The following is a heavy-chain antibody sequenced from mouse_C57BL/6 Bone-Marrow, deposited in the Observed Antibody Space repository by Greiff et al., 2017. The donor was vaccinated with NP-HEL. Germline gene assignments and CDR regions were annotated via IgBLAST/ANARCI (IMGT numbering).Heavy chain of an antibody. Sequence: EVMLVESGGGLVKPGGSLKLSCAASGFTFSSYAMSWVRQTPEKRLEWVATISDGGSYTYYPDNVKGRFTISRDNAKNNLYLQMSHLKSEDTAMYDCARVNYNGSRDVWGTGTTVPVSS. D-gene: IGHD1-1*01. V-gene: IGHV5-4*03. J-gene: IGHJ1*03. CDR1: GFTFSSYA. CDR2: ISDGGSYT. CDR3: ARVNYNGSRDV.